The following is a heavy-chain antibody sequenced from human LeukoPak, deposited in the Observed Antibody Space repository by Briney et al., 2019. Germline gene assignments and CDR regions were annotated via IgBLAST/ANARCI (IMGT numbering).Heavy chain of an antibody. CDR3: ARSSGSYLDY. V-gene: IGHV3-66*01. Sequence: GGSLRLSCAASEFTVSNNYMSWVRQAPGKGLEWVSVLYSGGRAYYTDSVNGRFTISRDNSKNTLYLQMNSLRAEDTAVYYCARSSGSYLDYWGQGTLVTVSS. D-gene: IGHD1-26*01. CDR1: EFTVSNNY. CDR2: LYSGGRA. J-gene: IGHJ4*02.